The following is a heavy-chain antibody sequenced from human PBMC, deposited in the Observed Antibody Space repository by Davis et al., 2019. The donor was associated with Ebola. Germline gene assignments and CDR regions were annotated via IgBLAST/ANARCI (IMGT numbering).Heavy chain of an antibody. CDR1: GYSFNNYW. D-gene: IGHD2-15*01. Sequence: PGGSLRLSCQGSGYSFNNYWIAWVRQMPGKGLEWMGIIYPGDSDTRYSPSFQGQVTISADKSIRTVYLQWSSLRASDTAIYFCARLSCAGGSCANWLDAWGQGTLVTVSS. V-gene: IGHV5-51*01. J-gene: IGHJ5*02. CDR2: IYPGDSDT. CDR3: ARLSCAGGSCANWLDA.